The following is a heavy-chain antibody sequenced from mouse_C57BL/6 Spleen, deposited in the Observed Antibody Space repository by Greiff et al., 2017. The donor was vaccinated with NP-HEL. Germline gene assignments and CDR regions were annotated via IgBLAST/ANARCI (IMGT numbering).Heavy chain of an antibody. J-gene: IGHJ1*03. Sequence: VQLQQSGPELVKPGASVKISCKASGYAFSSSWMNWVKQRPGKGLEWIGRIYPGDGDTNYNGKFKGKATLTADKSSSTAYMQLSSLTSEDSAVYCCARDELGHYYGSTFDVWGTGTTVTVSS. CDR3: ARDELGHYYGSTFDV. V-gene: IGHV1-82*01. CDR2: IYPGDGDT. D-gene: IGHD1-1*01. CDR1: GYAFSSSW.